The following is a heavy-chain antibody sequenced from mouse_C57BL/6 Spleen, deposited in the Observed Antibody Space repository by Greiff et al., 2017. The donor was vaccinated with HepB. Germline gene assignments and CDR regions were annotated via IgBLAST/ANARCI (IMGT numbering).Heavy chain of an antibody. CDR2: ISDGGSYT. D-gene: IGHD2-1*01. J-gene: IGHJ1*03. V-gene: IGHV5-4*01. Sequence: EVHLVESGGGLVKPGGSLKLSCAASGFTFSSYAMSWVRQTPEKRLEWVATISDGGSYTYYPDNVKGRFTISRDNAKNNLYLQMSHLKSEDTAMYYCARNGGNYDWYFDVGGTGTTVTVSS. CDR1: GFTFSSYA. CDR3: ARNGGNYDWYFDV.